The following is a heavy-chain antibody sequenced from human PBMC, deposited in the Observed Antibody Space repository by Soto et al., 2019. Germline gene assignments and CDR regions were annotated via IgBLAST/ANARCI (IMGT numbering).Heavy chain of an antibody. J-gene: IGHJ4*02. D-gene: IGHD1-1*01. V-gene: IGHV4-34*01. CDR1: GQSFSGHS. CDR3: ARGSGIVALPGELEDVNSDY. CDR2: INESGST. Sequence: QVQLQQWGAGLVKPSETLSLSCAVYGQSFSGHSWAWIRKPPGKGLEWIGEINESGSTYYKPSLKRRVTISTDTSKNQFALKLSSVSAADTDAYFCARGSGIVALPGELEDVNSDYWGQGTLVNVSS.